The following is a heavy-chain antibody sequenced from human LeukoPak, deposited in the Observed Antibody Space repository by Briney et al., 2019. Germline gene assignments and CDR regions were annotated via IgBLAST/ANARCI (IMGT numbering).Heavy chain of an antibody. J-gene: IGHJ4*02. Sequence: GAXVKVSCKASGGTFISYAISWVRQAPGQGLEWMGGIIPIFGTANYAQKFQGRVTITADESTSTAYMEMSSLRSEDTAVYYCASDPVTTWDNYFDYWGQGTLVTVSS. CDR1: GGTFISYA. D-gene: IGHD4-17*01. CDR3: ASDPVTTWDNYFDY. V-gene: IGHV1-69*13. CDR2: IIPIFGTA.